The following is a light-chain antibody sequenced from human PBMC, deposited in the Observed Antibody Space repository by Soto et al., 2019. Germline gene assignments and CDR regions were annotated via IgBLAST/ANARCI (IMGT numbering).Light chain of an antibody. CDR3: ASEAVTDG. CDR1: SSDVGAYDY. Sequence: QSVLTQPPSASGSPGQSVTISCTGTSSDVGAYDYVSWYQQHPGKAPKLIIYEVSKRPSGVPDRFSGSKSGNTASLTVSGLRAEDEADYYCASEAVTDGFGTGTKVTVL. J-gene: IGLJ1*01. V-gene: IGLV2-8*01. CDR2: EVS.